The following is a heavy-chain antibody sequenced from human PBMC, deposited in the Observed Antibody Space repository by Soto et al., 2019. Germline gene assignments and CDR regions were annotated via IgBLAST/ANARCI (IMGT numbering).Heavy chain of an antibody. Sequence: SETLSLTCAVYGGYFSGHYWSCIRQHPWKWLEWVGEINHSGGSSYNPSLKSRVTISVDTVKSQFSLKLTSVTAADRAVYYCARGSVDTVDSSGLYEYWGQGTPVTVS. J-gene: IGHJ4*02. CDR3: ARGSVDTVDSSGLYEY. CDR1: GGYFSGHY. D-gene: IGHD3-22*01. V-gene: IGHV4-34*01. CDR2: INHSGGS.